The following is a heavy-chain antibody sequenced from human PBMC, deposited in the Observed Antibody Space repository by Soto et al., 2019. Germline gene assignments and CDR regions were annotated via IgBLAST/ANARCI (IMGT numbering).Heavy chain of an antibody. Sequence: QVQLVESGGGVVQPGRSLRLSCAASGFTFSSYGMHWVRQAPGKGLEWVAVISYDGSDKSYADSVKGRFTISRDNSENTLCLQLNSLRAEDTTVYYCAKDVESSHQRWGQGTLITVSS. D-gene: IGHD2-15*01. CDR2: ISYDGSDK. J-gene: IGHJ1*01. V-gene: IGHV3-30*18. CDR1: GFTFSSYG. CDR3: AKDVESSHQR.